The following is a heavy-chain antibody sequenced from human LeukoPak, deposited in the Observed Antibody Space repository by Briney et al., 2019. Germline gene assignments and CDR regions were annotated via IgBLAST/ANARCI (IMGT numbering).Heavy chain of an antibody. V-gene: IGHV1-8*03. J-gene: IGHJ4*02. CDR1: GYTFTSYD. D-gene: IGHD2-2*01. CDR2: MNPNSGNT. Sequence: GASVRVSCMASGYTFTSYDINWVRQATGQGLEWMGWMNPNSGNTGYAQKFQGRVTITRNTSISTAYMELSSLRSEDTAVYYCARYCSSTSCYGAGPNFDYWGQGTLVTVSS. CDR3: ARYCSSTSCYGAGPNFDY.